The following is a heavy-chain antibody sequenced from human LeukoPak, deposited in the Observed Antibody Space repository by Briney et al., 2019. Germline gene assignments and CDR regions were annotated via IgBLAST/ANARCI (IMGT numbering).Heavy chain of an antibody. CDR3: AREDGYCSGGNCYLYFDS. J-gene: IGHJ4*02. CDR2: IKKTGSET. Sequence: GGSLRLSCAASGFTFSHFWMSWVRQAPGKGLEWVAYIKKTGSETYYVDSVKGRFTIIRDNTRNSLFLQMYSLRAEDTAVYFCAREDGYCSGGNCYLYFDSWGQGTLVTVSS. CDR1: GFTFSHFW. D-gene: IGHD2-15*01. V-gene: IGHV3-7*01.